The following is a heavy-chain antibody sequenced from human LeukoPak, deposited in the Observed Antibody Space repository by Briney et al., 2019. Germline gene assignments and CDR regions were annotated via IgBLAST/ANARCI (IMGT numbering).Heavy chain of an antibody. D-gene: IGHD3-9*01. J-gene: IGHJ4*02. CDR3: AKAEGYDILTGLDY. Sequence: GGSLRPSCATSGFTLSSYAISWVRQAPGKGLEWVSGIGASGGSTYYADSVKGRFTISRDNSKNTLYLQMNSLRTEDTAVYYCAKAEGYDILTGLDYWGQGTLVTVSS. CDR1: GFTLSSYA. CDR2: IGASGGST. V-gene: IGHV3-23*01.